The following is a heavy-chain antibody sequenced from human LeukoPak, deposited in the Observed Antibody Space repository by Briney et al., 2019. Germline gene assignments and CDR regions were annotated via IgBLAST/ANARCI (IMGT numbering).Heavy chain of an antibody. CDR3: ARDYSTGYFYFDY. V-gene: IGHV3-30*01. Sequence: GGSLRLSCAASGFTFSNYAMHWVRQAPGKGLQWVAGISYDAGSQFHADSVKGRSTISRDNSKSTLYLQMNSLRAEDTAVYYCARDYSTGYFYFDYWGQGTLVTVSS. CDR2: ISYDAGSQ. J-gene: IGHJ4*02. CDR1: GFTFSNYA. D-gene: IGHD3-22*01.